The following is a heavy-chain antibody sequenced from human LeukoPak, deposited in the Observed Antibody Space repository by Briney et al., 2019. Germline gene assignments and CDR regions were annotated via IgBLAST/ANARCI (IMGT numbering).Heavy chain of an antibody. D-gene: IGHD5-18*01. CDR3: ARDLTAMTVTFFDS. CDR1: GDSVPPTSAA. V-gene: IGHV6-1*01. CDR2: TYYRSEWYT. J-gene: IGHJ4*02. Sequence: SQTLSLTCAMSGDSVPPTSAAWNWFRQSPSRGLEWLGKTYYRSEWYTDYATSVRGRISIKPGTTNNQFSLQLDSVTPEDTAVYYCARDLTAMTVTFFDSWGQGILVTVSS.